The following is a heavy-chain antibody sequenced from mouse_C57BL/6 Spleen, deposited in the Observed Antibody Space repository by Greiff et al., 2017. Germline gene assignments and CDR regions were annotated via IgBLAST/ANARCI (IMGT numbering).Heavy chain of an antibody. Sequence: VQLKESGPELVKPGASVKISCTASGYSFTGYYMHWVKQSPEKSLEWIGEINPSTGGTTYNQKFKAKATLTVDKSSSTDYMQRKSLTSEDSADYYCTRGSYYDYVFAYWGQGTLVTVSA. D-gene: IGHD2-4*01. CDR2: INPSTGGT. V-gene: IGHV1-42*01. J-gene: IGHJ3*01. CDR3: TRGSYYDYVFAY. CDR1: GYSFTGYY.